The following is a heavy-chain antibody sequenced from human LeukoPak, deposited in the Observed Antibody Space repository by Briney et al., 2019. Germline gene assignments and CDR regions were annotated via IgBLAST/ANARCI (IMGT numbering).Heavy chain of an antibody. CDR3: ARDSRSGWYDY. CDR1: GFTFSSYS. D-gene: IGHD6-19*01. CDR2: ISSSSSYI. V-gene: IGHV3-21*05. Sequence: GGSLRLSCAASGFTFSSYSMNWVRQAPGKGLEWVSYISSSSSYIYYADSVKGRFTISRDNAKNSLYLQMNSLRAEDTAVYYCARDSRSGWYDYWGQGTLVTVSS. J-gene: IGHJ4*02.